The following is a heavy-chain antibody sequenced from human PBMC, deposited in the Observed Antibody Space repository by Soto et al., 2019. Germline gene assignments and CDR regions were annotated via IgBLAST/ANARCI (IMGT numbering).Heavy chain of an antibody. Sequence: QVQMVQSGAEVKKPGASVKVSCRASGYTFTNYGVIWVRRAPGQGLGWLGLISTYGGTTNYARRLQDRVTLTIDTSASRAYFELRSLKSDDAAVYYCERGKGRMAGYDIPSFDVWGQGTMVTVSS. CDR2: ISTYGGTT. J-gene: IGHJ3*01. V-gene: IGHV1-18*04. CDR3: ERGKGRMAGYDIPSFDV. D-gene: IGHD5-12*01. CDR1: GYTFTNYG.